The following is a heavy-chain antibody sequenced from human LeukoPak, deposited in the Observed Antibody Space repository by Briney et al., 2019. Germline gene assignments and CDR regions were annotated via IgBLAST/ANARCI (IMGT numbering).Heavy chain of an antibody. J-gene: IGHJ6*02. Sequence: GGSLRLSCSASGFTFSSYAMHWVRHAPGKGLEYVSAISSNGGSTYYADSVKGRFTISRDNSKNTLYLQMSSLRAEDTAVYYCVKGLGYCSGGSCYGDYYYGMDVWGQGTTVTVSS. D-gene: IGHD2-15*01. V-gene: IGHV3-64*03. CDR3: VKGLGYCSGGSCYGDYYYGMDV. CDR1: GFTFSSYA. CDR2: ISSNGGST.